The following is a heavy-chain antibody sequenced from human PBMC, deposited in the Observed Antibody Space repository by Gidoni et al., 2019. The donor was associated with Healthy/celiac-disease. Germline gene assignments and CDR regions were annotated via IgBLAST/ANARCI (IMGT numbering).Heavy chain of an antibody. CDR3: ARSYGGSYGP. CDR2: LSGSGGST. D-gene: IGHD1-26*01. J-gene: IGHJ5*02. CDR1: GFTFSSYA. Sequence: EVQLLESGGGLVQPGGSLRLSCAASGFTFSSYAMSWVRQAPGKGLEWVSALSGSGGSTYYADSVKGRFTISRDNAKNTLYLQMNSLRAEDTAVYYCARSYGGSYGPWGQGTLVTVSS. V-gene: IGHV3-23*01.